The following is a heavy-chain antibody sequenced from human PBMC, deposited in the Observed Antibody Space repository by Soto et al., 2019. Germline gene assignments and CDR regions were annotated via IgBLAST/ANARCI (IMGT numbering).Heavy chain of an antibody. J-gene: IGHJ4*02. CDR2: IYYTGST. V-gene: IGHV4-59*08. D-gene: IGHD5-12*01. Sequence: SETLSLTCTVSGGSISSYYWSLIRQPPGKGLEWIGYIYYTGSTNYNPSLKSRVTISVDTSKNQFSLSLTSVTAADTAVYYCARHSGGYNGFDFSYWGQGALVTVSS. CDR1: GGSISSYY. CDR3: ARHSGGYNGFDFSY.